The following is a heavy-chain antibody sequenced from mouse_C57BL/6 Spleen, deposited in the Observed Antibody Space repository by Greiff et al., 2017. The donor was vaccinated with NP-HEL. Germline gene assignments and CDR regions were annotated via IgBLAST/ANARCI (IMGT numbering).Heavy chain of an antibody. CDR3: AREDDPSWFAY. J-gene: IGHJ3*01. CDR1: GYTFTSYG. Sequence: VQLQQSGAELARPGASVKLSCKASGYTFTSYGISWVKQRTGQGLEWIGEIYPRSGNTYYNEKFKGKATLTADKSSSTAYMALRSLTSEDSAVYFCAREDDPSWFAYWGQGTLVTVSA. V-gene: IGHV1-81*01. D-gene: IGHD2-3*01. CDR2: IYPRSGNT.